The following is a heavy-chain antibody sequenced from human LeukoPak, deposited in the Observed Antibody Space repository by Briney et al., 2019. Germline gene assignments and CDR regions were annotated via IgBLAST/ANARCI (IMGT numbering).Heavy chain of an antibody. CDR3: AKAIYGSGSYFDH. J-gene: IGHJ4*02. CDR2: ISWNSGSI. CDR1: GFTFDDYA. D-gene: IGHD3-10*01. Sequence: PGRSLRLSCAASGFTFDDYAMHWVRQAPGKGLEWVSGISWNSGSIGYADSVKGRFTISRDNAKNSLYLQMNSLRAEDTALYYCAKAIYGSGSYFDHWGQGTLVTVSS. V-gene: IGHV3-9*01.